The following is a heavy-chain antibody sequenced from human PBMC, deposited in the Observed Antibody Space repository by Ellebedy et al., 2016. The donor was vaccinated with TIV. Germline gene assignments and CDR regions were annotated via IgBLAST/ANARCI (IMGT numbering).Heavy chain of an antibody. D-gene: IGHD6-13*01. V-gene: IGHV1-2*02. CDR2: INPNSGGT. Sequence: ASVKVSCKASGGTFSSYAISWVRQAPGQGLEWMGWINPNSGGTNYAQKFQGRVTMTRDTSISTAYMELSRLRSDDTAVYYCARDLRAAGQDYWGQGTLVTVSS. J-gene: IGHJ4*02. CDR3: ARDLRAAGQDY. CDR1: GGTFSSYA.